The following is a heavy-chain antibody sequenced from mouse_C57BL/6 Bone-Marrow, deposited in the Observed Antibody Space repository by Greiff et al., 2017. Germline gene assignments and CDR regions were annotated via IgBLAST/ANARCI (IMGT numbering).Heavy chain of an antibody. CDR1: GFTFSSYA. CDR3: ARDYYAMDY. V-gene: IGHV5-4*01. CDR2: ISDGGSYT. Sequence: EVNLVESGGGLVKPGGSLKLSCAASGFTFSSYAMSWVRQTPEKRLEWVATISDGGSYTYYPDNVKGRFTISRDNAKNNLYLQMSHLKSEDTAMYYCARDYYAMDYWGQGTSVTVSS. J-gene: IGHJ4*01.